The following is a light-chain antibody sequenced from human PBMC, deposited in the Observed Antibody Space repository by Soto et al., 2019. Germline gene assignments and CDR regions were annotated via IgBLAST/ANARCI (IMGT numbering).Light chain of an antibody. J-gene: IGKJ5*01. CDR3: QQYGSSPLT. CDR2: GAS. V-gene: IGKV3-20*01. Sequence: MLKQSPGTVSLSRGERATLSCRASHTVHSSYLAWYQQKPGQAPRLLIYGASSRATGIPDRFSGSGSGTDFTLTISRLEPEDFAVYYCQQYGSSPLTFGQGTRLEIK. CDR1: HTVHSSY.